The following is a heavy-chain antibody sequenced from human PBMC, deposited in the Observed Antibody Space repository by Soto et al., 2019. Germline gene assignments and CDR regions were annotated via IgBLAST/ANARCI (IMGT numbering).Heavy chain of an antibody. CDR2: ISSSGGGT. CDR3: AKILSSSSTGY. CDR1: GFTFGSYA. Sequence: EVQLLESGGGLVQPGGSLRLSCAASGFTFGSYAMTWVRQDPGKGLEWVSSISSSGGGTYYGDSVKGRFTISRDNPKNTLYLQMNSLRAEDTDIYYCAKILSSSSTGYWGQGTLVSVSP. D-gene: IGHD2-2*01. J-gene: IGHJ4*02. V-gene: IGHV3-23*01.